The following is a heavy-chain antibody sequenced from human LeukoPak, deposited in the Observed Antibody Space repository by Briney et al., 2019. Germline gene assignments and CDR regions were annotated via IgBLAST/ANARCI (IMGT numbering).Heavy chain of an antibody. J-gene: IGHJ6*02. CDR2: ISSSDGRT. CDR1: GFTFSSYA. V-gene: IGHV3-23*01. CDR3: ANTDYYYGMDV. Sequence: XGSLRLSCAVSGFTFSSYAMSWVRQAPGKGLEWISAISSSDGRTHYADSVKGRFTISRDNSKNTLYLQMNSLRAEDTAVYYCANTDYYYGMDVWGQGTTVTVSS.